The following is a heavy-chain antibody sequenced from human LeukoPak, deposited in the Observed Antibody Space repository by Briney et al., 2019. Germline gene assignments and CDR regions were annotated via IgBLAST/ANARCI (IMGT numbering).Heavy chain of an antibody. V-gene: IGHV3-7*03. CDR1: GFTVSSNY. D-gene: IGHD3-16*01. CDR2: INHNGNVN. J-gene: IGHJ6*02. Sequence: GGSLRLSCAASGFTVSSNYMSWARQAPGKGLEWVASINHNGNVNYYVDSVKGRFTISRDNAKHSLYLQMSNLRAEDTAVYFCARGGGLDVWGQGATVTVSS. CDR3: ARGGGLDV.